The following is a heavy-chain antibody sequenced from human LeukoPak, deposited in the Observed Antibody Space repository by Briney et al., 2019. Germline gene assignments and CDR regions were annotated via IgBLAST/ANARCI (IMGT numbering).Heavy chain of an antibody. CDR3: ARDKEYYYDSSGYYPNWFDP. CDR1: GFTFSSYS. V-gene: IGHV3-21*01. D-gene: IGHD3-22*01. J-gene: IGHJ5*02. CDR2: ISSSSSYI. Sequence: EGSLRLSCAASGFTFSSYSMNWVRQAPGKGLEWVSSISSSSSYIYYADSVKGRFTISRDNAKNSLYLQMNSLRAEDTAVYYCARDKEYYYDSSGYYPNWFDPWGQGTLVTVSS.